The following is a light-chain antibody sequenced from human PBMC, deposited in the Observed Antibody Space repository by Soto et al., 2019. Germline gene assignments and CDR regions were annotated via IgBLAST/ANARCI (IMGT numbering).Light chain of an antibody. V-gene: IGLV2-11*01. CDR2: DVN. Sequence: QSVLPQPRSVSGSSGQSVTISCTGTNSNIGFYNFVSWYQQHPDKAPHLVIYDVNKRPSGVPDRFSGSKSGNTASLTISGLQADDEADYYCCSYAGTYTYVFGIGTKVTVL. CDR1: NSNIGFYNF. J-gene: IGLJ1*01. CDR3: CSYAGTYTYV.